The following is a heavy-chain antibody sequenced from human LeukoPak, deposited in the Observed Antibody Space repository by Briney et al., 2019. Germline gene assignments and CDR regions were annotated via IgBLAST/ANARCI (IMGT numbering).Heavy chain of an antibody. D-gene: IGHD2-15*01. Sequence: HTGRSLRLSCAASGFTFSSYAMHWVRQAPGKGLEWVAVISYDGSNKYYADSVKGRFTISRDNSKNTLYLQMNSLRAEDTAVYYCAKDCCSGGSCYSFDYWGQGTLVTVSS. J-gene: IGHJ4*02. CDR3: AKDCCSGGSCYSFDY. V-gene: IGHV3-30-3*01. CDR1: GFTFSSYA. CDR2: ISYDGSNK.